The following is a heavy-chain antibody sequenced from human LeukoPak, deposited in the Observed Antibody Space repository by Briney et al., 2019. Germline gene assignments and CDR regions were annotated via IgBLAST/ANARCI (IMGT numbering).Heavy chain of an antibody. J-gene: IGHJ4*02. Sequence: GGSLRLSCAASGFTFSSYAMSWVRQAPGKGLEWVPVISGSGGSTYYADSVKGRFTISRDNSKNTLYLQMNSLRAEDTAVYYCAKGGTTVTTVTDYFDYWGQGTLVTVSS. CDR3: AKGGTTVTTVTDYFDY. D-gene: IGHD4-17*01. CDR2: ISGSGGST. V-gene: IGHV3-23*01. CDR1: GFTFSSYA.